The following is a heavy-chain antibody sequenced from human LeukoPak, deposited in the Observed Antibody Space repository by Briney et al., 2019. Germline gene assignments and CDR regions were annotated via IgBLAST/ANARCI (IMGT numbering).Heavy chain of an antibody. V-gene: IGHV1-18*01. J-gene: IGHJ4*02. Sequence: GASVKVSCKASGYTFTNYGISWVRQAPGQGLEWMGWISGYNGYTHYAQKLQGRVTLTTDTSTSTAYMELSRLRSDDTAVYYCARGSVLRYFDWLYQLDYWGQGTLVTVSS. CDR1: GYTFTNYG. D-gene: IGHD3-9*01. CDR2: ISGYNGYT. CDR3: ARGSVLRYFDWLYQLDY.